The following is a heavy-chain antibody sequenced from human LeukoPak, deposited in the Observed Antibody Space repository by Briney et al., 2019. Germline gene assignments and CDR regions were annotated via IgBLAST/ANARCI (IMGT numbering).Heavy chain of an antibody. D-gene: IGHD3-10*01. CDR3: AIVYGSGSYFPMDV. CDR2: ISSSSSYI. CDR1: GFTFSSYS. Sequence: NPGGSLRLSCAAPGFTFSSYSMNWVRQAPGKGLEWVSSISSSSSYIYYADSVKGRFTISRDNDKNSLYLQMNSLRAEDTAVYYCAIVYGSGSYFPMDVWGKGTTVTVCS. V-gene: IGHV3-21*01. J-gene: IGHJ6*03.